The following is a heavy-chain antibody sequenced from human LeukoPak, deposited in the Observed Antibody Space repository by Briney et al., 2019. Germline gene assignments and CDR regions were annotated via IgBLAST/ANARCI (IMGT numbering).Heavy chain of an antibody. CDR3: TGGGLVRGSLHWFDP. CDR2: IYYRSKWYS. D-gene: IGHD3-10*01. Sequence: SQTLSLTCAISGDSVSGGIAGWNWIRQSPSRGLEWLGRIYYRSKWYSDYAISVKSRITINPDTSRHQFSLQLNSVTHDDTAVYYCTGGGLVRGSLHWFDPWGQGTLVTVSS. CDR1: GDSVSGGIAG. V-gene: IGHV6-1*01. J-gene: IGHJ5*02.